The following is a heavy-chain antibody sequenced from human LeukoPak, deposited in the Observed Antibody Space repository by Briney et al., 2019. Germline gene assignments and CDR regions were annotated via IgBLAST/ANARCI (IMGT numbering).Heavy chain of an antibody. CDR3: ARFYYGSGSYSLVYYGMDV. D-gene: IGHD3-10*01. J-gene: IGHJ6*02. CDR1: GFTFSDYY. CDR2: ISSSGSTI. V-gene: IGHV3-11*01. Sequence: GGSLRLSCAASGFTFSDYYMSWIRQAPGKGLEWVSYISSSGSTIYYADSVKGRFTISRDNAKYSLYLQMNSLRAEDTAVYYCARFYYGSGSYSLVYYGMDVWGQGTTVTVSS.